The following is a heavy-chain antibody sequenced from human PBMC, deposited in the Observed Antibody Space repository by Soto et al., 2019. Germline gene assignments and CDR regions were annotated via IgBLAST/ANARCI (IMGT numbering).Heavy chain of an antibody. Sequence: SGPTLVNPTETLTLTCSVSGFSLTNGRMGVSWIRQPPGKALEWLAHFFSDAERSYSTSMQSRLNMYKDSSGSQVVLTMNNMAPEDTATYFCARMDGDYKYYGLDVWGHGIAVTVSS. CDR2: FFSDAER. CDR3: ARMDGDYKYYGLDV. J-gene: IGHJ6*02. D-gene: IGHD4-17*01. V-gene: IGHV2-26*01. CDR1: GFSLTNGRMG.